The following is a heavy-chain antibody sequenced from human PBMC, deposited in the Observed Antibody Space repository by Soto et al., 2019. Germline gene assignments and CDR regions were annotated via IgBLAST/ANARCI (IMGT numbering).Heavy chain of an antibody. J-gene: IGHJ4*02. Sequence: SETLSLTCAVYGGSFSGYYWSWIRQPPGKGLEWIGEINHSGSTNYNPSLKSRVTISVDTSKNQFSLKLSSVTAADTAVYYCARRRIVPTTNFDYWGQGTLVTVSS. CDR3: ARRRIVPTTNFDY. D-gene: IGHD1-26*01. V-gene: IGHV4-34*01. CDR2: INHSGST. CDR1: GGSFSGYY.